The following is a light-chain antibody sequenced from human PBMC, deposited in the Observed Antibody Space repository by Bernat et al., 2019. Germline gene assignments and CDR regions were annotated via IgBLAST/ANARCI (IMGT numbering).Light chain of an antibody. V-gene: IGLV1-47*01. CDR1: TSNIGSNR. Sequence: QSVLTQPPSASGTPGQRVTISCSGSTSNIGSNRVFWYQQFPGTAPKLLFYRDNQRPSGVPDRFSGSKSGTSASLAISGLRSEDEADYYCSAWDDSLTGVLFGGGTKLTVL. J-gene: IGLJ2*01. CDR3: SAWDDSLTGVL. CDR2: RDN.